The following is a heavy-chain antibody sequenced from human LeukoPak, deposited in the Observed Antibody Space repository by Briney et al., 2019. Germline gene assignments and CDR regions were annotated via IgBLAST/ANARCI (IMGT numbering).Heavy chain of an antibody. D-gene: IGHD6-13*01. CDR2: LSSGSDSI. J-gene: IGHJ3*02. CDR3: ARLAAPDAFDI. CDR1: GFTFNTYT. V-gene: IGHV3-48*04. Sequence: GGSLRLSCAASGFTFNTYTMNWVRQAPGKGLEWISYLSSGSDSIFYADSVKGRFTISRDNAKDSLYLQMNSLRAEDTAVYYCARLAAPDAFDIWGQGTMVTVSS.